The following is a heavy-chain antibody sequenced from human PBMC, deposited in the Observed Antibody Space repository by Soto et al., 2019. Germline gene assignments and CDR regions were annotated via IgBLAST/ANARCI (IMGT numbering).Heavy chain of an antibody. CDR3: AARNIVAPY. Sequence: VQLVESGGGLVQPGESLRLSCAASGFTVSSNYMSWVRQAPGKGLEWVSLIYSGGTTDYADSVKGRFTISRDNSKNTLYLQMNSLRAEDTAVYYCAARNIVAPYWGQGTRVTVSS. CDR1: GFTVSSNY. D-gene: IGHD5-12*01. V-gene: IGHV3-66*01. CDR2: IYSGGTT. J-gene: IGHJ4*02.